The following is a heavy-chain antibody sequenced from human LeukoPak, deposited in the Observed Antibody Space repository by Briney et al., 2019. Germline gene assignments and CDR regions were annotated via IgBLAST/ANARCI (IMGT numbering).Heavy chain of an antibody. Sequence: PGGSLRLSCTASRSTFNRYWIHWVRQAPGKGLVWVSRINIDATSISYADSVKGRFTISRDNAKSTLYLQINSLRAEDTAVYYCARVPASGTQFDDWGQGTLVTVSS. D-gene: IGHD6-13*01. V-gene: IGHV3-74*01. CDR1: RSTFNRYW. J-gene: IGHJ4*02. CDR2: INIDATSI. CDR3: ARVPASGTQFDD.